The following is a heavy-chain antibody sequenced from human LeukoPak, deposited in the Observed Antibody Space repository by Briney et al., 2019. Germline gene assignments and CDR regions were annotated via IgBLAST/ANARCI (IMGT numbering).Heavy chain of an antibody. CDR1: GFTFSTYD. D-gene: IGHD1-26*01. J-gene: IGHJ5*02. CDR2: IASAGDT. Sequence: GGSLGLSCAASGFTFSTYDMRWVRQAIGKGLEWVSGIASAGDTFYSGSVKGRFTISRENAKKSSYLQMNSLRAGDTAVYYCARGGELGFDTWGQGTLVTVSS. V-gene: IGHV3-13*01. CDR3: ARGGELGFDT.